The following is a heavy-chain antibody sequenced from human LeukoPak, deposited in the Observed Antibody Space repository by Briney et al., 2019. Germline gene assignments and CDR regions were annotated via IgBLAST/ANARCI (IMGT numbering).Heavy chain of an antibody. CDR1: GFTFSSYS. J-gene: IGHJ4*02. D-gene: IGHD6-13*01. V-gene: IGHV3-48*01. Sequence: GGSLRLSCAASGFTFSSYSMNWVRQAPGKGLEWVSYISSSSSTIYYADSVKGRFTISRDNSKNTLYLQMNSLRAEDTAVYYCAKGSSSSSGYWGQGTLVTVSS. CDR3: AKGSSSSSGY. CDR2: ISSSSSTI.